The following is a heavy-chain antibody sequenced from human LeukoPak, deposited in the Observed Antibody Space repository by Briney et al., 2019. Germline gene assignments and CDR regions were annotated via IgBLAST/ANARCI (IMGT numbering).Heavy chain of an antibody. CDR1: GFTFSSHW. V-gene: IGHV3-7*03. Sequence: PGGSQRLSCAASGFTFSSHWMSGVRQAPGKGLEWVANIKQDGSEKYYVDSVKGRFTISRDNDKNSLYLQMNSLRAEDTAVYYCARASPFDYWGQGTLVTVSS. CDR2: IKQDGSEK. CDR3: ARASPFDY. J-gene: IGHJ4*02.